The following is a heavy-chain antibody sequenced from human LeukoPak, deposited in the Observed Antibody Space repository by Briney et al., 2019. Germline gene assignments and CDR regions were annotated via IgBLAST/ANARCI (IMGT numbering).Heavy chain of an antibody. D-gene: IGHD6-13*01. J-gene: IGHJ4*02. Sequence: ASVKVSCKASGYTFTGYYMHWVRQAPGRGLEWMGWINPNSGGTNYAQKFQGRVTMTRDTSISTAYMELSRLRSDDTAVYYCARDTVAAAGPPPLDYWGQGTLVTVSS. V-gene: IGHV1-2*02. CDR3: ARDTVAAAGPPPLDY. CDR2: INPNSGGT. CDR1: GYTFTGYY.